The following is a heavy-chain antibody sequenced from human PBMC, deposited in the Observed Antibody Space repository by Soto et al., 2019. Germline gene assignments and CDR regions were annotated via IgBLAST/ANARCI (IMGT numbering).Heavy chain of an antibody. CDR2: ISSNGGST. Sequence: PGGSLRLSCAASGFTFSSYAMHWVRQAPGKGLEYVSAISSNGGSTYYANSVKGRFTISRDNSKNTLYLQMGSLRAEDMAVYYCARDLGYCTNGVCWYFDYWGQGTLVTVSS. CDR1: GFTFSSYA. CDR3: ARDLGYCTNGVCWYFDY. V-gene: IGHV3-64*01. J-gene: IGHJ4*02. D-gene: IGHD2-8*01.